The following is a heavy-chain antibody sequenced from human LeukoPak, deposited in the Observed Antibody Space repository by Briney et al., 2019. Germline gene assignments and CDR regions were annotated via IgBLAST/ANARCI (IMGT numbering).Heavy chain of an antibody. CDR3: AKGDLYDYVWGSYRYPPYFDY. D-gene: IGHD3-16*02. J-gene: IGHJ4*02. CDR1: GFTFSSYW. CDR2: IKQDGSEK. Sequence: GGSLRLSCAASGFTFSSYWMSWVRQAPGKGLEWVANIKQDGSEKYYVDSVKGRFTISRDNSKNTLYLQMNSLRAEDAAVYYCAKGDLYDYVWGSYRYPPYFDYWGQGTLVTVSS. V-gene: IGHV3-7*03.